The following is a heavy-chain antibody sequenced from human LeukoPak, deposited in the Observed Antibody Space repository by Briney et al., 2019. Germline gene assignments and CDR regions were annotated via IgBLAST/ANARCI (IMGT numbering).Heavy chain of an antibody. CDR1: GFTFSSYS. CDR2: ISSSSSYI. D-gene: IGHD3-22*01. V-gene: IGHV3-21*01. Sequence: PGGSLRLSCAASGFTFSSYSMNWVRQAPGKGLEWVSSISSSSSYIYYADSVKGRFTISRDNAKNSLYLQMNSLRAEDTAVYYCARDSYSSGYYYRAYYYYMDVWGKGTTVTVSS. CDR3: ARDSYSSGYYYRAYYYYMDV. J-gene: IGHJ6*03.